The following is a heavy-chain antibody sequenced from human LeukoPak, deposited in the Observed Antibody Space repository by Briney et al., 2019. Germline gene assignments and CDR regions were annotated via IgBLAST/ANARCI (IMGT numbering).Heavy chain of an antibody. D-gene: IGHD3-9*01. CDR3: ARAPTYYDFLTGSGPPTPFDY. Sequence: GASVKVSCKASGYTFTGYYMHWVRQAPGQGLEWMGWINPNSGGTNYAQKFQGRVTMTRDTSISTAYMELSRLRSDDTAVYYCARAPTYYDFLTGSGPPTPFDYWGQGTLVTVSS. CDR1: GYTFTGYY. J-gene: IGHJ4*02. CDR2: INPNSGGT. V-gene: IGHV1-2*02.